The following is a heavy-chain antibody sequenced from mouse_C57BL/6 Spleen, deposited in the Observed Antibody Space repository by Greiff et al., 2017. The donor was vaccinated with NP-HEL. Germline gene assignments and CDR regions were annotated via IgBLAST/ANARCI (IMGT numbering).Heavy chain of an antibody. CDR3: AREGPRYYFDY. CDR1: GYTFTSYW. J-gene: IGHJ2*01. V-gene: IGHV1-64*01. CDR2: IHPNSGST. Sequence: QVQLQQPGAELVKPGASVKLSCKASGYTFTSYWMPWVKQRPGQGLEWIGMIHPNSGSTNYNEKFKSKAILTVDKSSSTAYMQLSSLTSEDSAVYYCAREGPRYYFDYWGQGTTLTVSS. D-gene: IGHD2-10*02.